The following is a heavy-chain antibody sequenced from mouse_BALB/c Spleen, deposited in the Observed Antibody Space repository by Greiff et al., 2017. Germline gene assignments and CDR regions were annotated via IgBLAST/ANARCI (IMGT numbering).Heavy chain of an antibody. Sequence: EVQLVESGGGLVKPGGSLKLSCAASGFTFSSYTMSWVRQTPEKRLEWVATISSGGSYTYYPDSVKGRFTISRDNAKNTLYLQMSSLKSEDTAMYYGKRVVGGNDGTPFADGGQGTTLTVSS. CDR2: ISSGGSYT. J-gene: IGHJ2*01. D-gene: IGHD1-1*02. CDR1: GFTFSSYT. CDR3: KRVVGGNDGTPFAD. V-gene: IGHV5-6-4*01.